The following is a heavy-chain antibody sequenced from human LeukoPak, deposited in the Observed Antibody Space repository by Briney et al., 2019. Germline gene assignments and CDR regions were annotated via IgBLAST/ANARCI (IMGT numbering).Heavy chain of an antibody. CDR1: GYTFTGYF. J-gene: IGHJ4*02. CDR3: AREEAATPSDFDY. Sequence: ASVKVSCKAFGYTFTGYFMHWVRQAPGQGLEWMGWIKTNSGGTKYAQKFQGRVTMTRDTSISTAYMELTRLRSDDTAVYYCAREEAATPSDFDYWGQGTLVTVSS. CDR2: IKTNSGGT. V-gene: IGHV1-2*02. D-gene: IGHD6-25*01.